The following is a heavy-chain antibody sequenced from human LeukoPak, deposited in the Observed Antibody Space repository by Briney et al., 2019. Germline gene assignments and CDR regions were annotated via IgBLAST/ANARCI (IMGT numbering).Heavy chain of an antibody. CDR3: ARDSYSYGYNWFDH. D-gene: IGHD5-18*01. CDR1: GFTFSSYA. V-gene: IGHV3-30-3*01. Sequence: PGRSLRLSCAASGFTFSSYAMHWVRQAPGKGLEWVSVISYDGSNKYYADSVKGRFTISRDNSKNTLYLQMNSLRAEDTAVYYCARDSYSYGYNWFDHWGQGTLVTVSS. J-gene: IGHJ5*02. CDR2: ISYDGSNK.